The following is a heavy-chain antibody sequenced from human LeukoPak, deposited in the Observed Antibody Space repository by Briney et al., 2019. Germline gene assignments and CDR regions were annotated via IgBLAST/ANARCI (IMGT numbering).Heavy chain of an antibody. CDR1: GGTFSSYA. D-gene: IGHD6-13*01. V-gene: IGHV1-69*04. CDR2: IIPILGIA. Sequence: SAKVSCKASGGTFSSYAISWVRQAPGQGLEWMGRIIPILGIANYAQKFQGRVTITADKSTSTAYMELSSLRSEDTAVYYCASSSWKSLSVNWFDPWGQGTLVTVSS. CDR3: ASSSWKSLSVNWFDP. J-gene: IGHJ5*02.